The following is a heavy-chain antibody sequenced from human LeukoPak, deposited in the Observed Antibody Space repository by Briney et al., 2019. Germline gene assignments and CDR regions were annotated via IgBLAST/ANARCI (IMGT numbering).Heavy chain of an antibody. D-gene: IGHD3/OR15-3a*01. CDR3: AGYFARTGYYAEGFDI. J-gene: IGHJ3*02. Sequence: GGSLRLSCAASGFTFSSYSMNWVRQAPGKGLEWVSSISSSSSYIYYADSVKGRFTISRDNAKNSLYLQMNSLRGEDTAVYYCAGYFARTGYYAEGFDIWGQGTMVTVSS. CDR1: GFTFSSYS. CDR2: ISSSSSYI. V-gene: IGHV3-21*01.